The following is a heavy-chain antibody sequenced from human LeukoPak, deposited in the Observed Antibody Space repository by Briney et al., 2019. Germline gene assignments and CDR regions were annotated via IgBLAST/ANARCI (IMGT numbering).Heavy chain of an antibody. V-gene: IGHV3-30*02. Sequence: RTGGSLRLSCAASGFTFGSYGMHWVRQAPGKGLEWMTFIRYDGNKKYYADSVKGRFTISRDNSKNTLYLQMNSLRAEDTAVYYCAKDSSGNYSTELDYWGQGTLVTVSS. D-gene: IGHD1-26*01. CDR1: GFTFGSYG. CDR3: AKDSSGNYSTELDY. CDR2: IRYDGNKK. J-gene: IGHJ4*02.